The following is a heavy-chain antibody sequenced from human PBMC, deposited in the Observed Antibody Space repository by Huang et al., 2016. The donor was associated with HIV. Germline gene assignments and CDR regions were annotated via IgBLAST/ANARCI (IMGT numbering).Heavy chain of an antibody. V-gene: IGHV3-7*01. J-gene: IGHJ6*02. CDR1: TFTFGAYW. Sequence: VESGGRSVQPGGSIKLSFVGSTFTFGAYWMSWVRQPQGEGLECVANIKQDESEKYYVDSVKGRFNISRYNARKVLFLEMDDLRVEDTAIYFCATKTAGMDIWGQGTTVTVSS. D-gene: IGHD1-7*01. CDR2: IKQDESEK. CDR3: ATKTAGMDI.